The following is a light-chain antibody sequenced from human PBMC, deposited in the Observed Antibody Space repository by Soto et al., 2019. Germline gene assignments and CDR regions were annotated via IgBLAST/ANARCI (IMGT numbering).Light chain of an antibody. CDR3: QNYNSAPIT. Sequence: EIVMTQSPATLSVSPGERATLSCRASQSVSSNLAWYQQKPGQAPRLLIYGASTRATGIPARFSGSGSGTEFTLTISSLQPEDVATYYCQNYNSAPITFGQGTRLEIK. CDR2: GAS. V-gene: IGKV3-15*01. J-gene: IGKJ5*01. CDR1: QSVSSN.